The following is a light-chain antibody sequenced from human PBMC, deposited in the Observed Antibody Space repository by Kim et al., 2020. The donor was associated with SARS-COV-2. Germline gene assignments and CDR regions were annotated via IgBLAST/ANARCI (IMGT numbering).Light chain of an antibody. Sequence: GQAGKTTWQRGSLRSWSASWYQQKPGQALVLVSYGKNVRPSGIPVRFDGSSSGNTASLTIAGAQAEDEGDYCCDSRDCSCDHVVFGGGSQLTVL. CDR1: SLRSWS. J-gene: IGLJ2*01. V-gene: IGLV3-19*01. CDR3: DSRDCSCDHVV. CDR2: GKN.